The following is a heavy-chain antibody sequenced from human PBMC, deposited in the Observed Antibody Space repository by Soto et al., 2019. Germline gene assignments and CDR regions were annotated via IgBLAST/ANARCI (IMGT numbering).Heavy chain of an antibody. Sequence: HPGGSLRLSCAASGFTFSSYAMHWVRQAPGKGLEWVAVISYDGSNKYYADSVKGRFTISRDNPKNTLYLQMNSLRAEDTAVYYCASTIARLWGQGTLVTVSS. CDR2: ISYDGSNK. CDR3: ASTIARL. J-gene: IGHJ4*02. D-gene: IGHD1-1*01. V-gene: IGHV3-30-3*01. CDR1: GFTFSSYA.